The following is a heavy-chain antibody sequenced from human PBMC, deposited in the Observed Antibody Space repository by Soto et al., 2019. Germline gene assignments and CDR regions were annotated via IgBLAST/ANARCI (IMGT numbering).Heavy chain of an antibody. J-gene: IGHJ5*02. V-gene: IGHV4-59*01. D-gene: IGHD2-2*01. CDR1: GGSISSYY. CDR2: IYYSGST. Sequence: SETLSLTCTVSGGSISSYYWSWIRQPPGKGLEWIGYIYYSGSTNYNPSLKSRVTISVDTSKNQFSLKLSSVTAADTAVYYCAREDDCSSTSCQGNWFDPWGQGTLVTVPS. CDR3: AREDDCSSTSCQGNWFDP.